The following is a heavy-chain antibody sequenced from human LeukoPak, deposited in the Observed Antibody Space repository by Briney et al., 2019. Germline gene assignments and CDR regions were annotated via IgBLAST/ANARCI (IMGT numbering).Heavy chain of an antibody. D-gene: IGHD1-14*01. J-gene: IGHJ4*02. CDR2: IHSGGTT. CDR3: VGTEPYFDY. V-gene: IGHV3-53*01. Sequence: GGSLRLSCAASGFTFSSYSMNWVRQAPGKGLEWVSVIHSGGTTHSADSVKGRFTISRDNSKNTLYLQMNSLRAEDTAVYYCVGTEPYFDYWGQGTLVTVSS. CDR1: GFTFSSYS.